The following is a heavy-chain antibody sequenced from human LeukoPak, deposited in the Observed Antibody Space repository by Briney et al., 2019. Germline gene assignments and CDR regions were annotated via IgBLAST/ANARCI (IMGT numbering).Heavy chain of an antibody. CDR2: INSDGSGT. V-gene: IGHV3-74*01. Sequence: GGSLRLSCGASGFTFNNYRMRWVRQAPGMGLVWVSRINSDGSGTTYADSVKGRVTISRDNAKNTLYLQMNSLRAEDAAVYYCARGKDGVWAFDIWGQGTTVTVSS. CDR1: GFTFNNYR. CDR3: ARGKDGVWAFDI. J-gene: IGHJ3*02. D-gene: IGHD3-16*01.